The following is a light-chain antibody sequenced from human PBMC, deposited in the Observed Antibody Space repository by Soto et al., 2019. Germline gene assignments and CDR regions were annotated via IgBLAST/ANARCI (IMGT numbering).Light chain of an antibody. CDR1: SSDVGAYDH. J-gene: IGLJ2*01. CDR2: DVT. Sequence: QSALTQPPSVSGSPGQSVTISCTGTSSDVGAYDHVSWYQQPPGTAPRVMIYDVTNRPPGVPDRFSGSKSGNTTSLTISGLLPEDVADYYCSSVTTRTTLVFGGGTKLTVL. CDR3: SSVTTRTTLV. V-gene: IGLV2-18*02.